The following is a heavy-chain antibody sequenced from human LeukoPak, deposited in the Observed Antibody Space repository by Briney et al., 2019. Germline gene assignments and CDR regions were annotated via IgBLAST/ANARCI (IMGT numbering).Heavy chain of an antibody. Sequence: PGGSLRLSCAASGFTFSSSAMSWVRQAPGKGLKWVSAISGTGGSTYYADSVKGRFTISRDNSENTLYLQMNSLRAEDTAVYYCAKLGRVVPAATVAYWGQGTLVTVSS. CDR2: ISGTGGST. CDR1: GFTFSSSA. CDR3: AKLGRVVPAATVAY. J-gene: IGHJ4*02. D-gene: IGHD2-2*01. V-gene: IGHV3-23*01.